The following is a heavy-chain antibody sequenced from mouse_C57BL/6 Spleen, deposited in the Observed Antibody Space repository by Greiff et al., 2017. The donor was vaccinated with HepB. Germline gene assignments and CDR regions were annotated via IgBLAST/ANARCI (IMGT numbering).Heavy chain of an antibody. V-gene: IGHV1-54*01. CDR2: INPGSGGT. J-gene: IGHJ4*01. CDR3: ARSTVHYYAMDY. CDR1: GYAFTNYL. D-gene: IGHD1-1*01. Sequence: VQLQQSGAELVRPGTSVKVSCKASGYAFTNYLIEWVKQRPGQGLEWIGVINPGSGGTNYNEKFKGKATLTADKSSSTAYMQLSSLTSEDSAVYLCARSTVHYYAMDYWGQGTSVTVAS.